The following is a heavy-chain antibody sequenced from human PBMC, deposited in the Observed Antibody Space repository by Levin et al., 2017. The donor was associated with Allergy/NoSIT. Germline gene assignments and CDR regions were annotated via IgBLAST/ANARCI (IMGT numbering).Heavy chain of an antibody. CDR2: VYYSGST. CDR3: ARVAVDCSGGSCSLYFDY. J-gene: IGHJ4*02. D-gene: IGHD2-15*01. Sequence: PSETLSLTCTVSGGSISTYYWSWIRQPPGKGLEWIGYVYYSGSTNYNPSLKSRVTISVDTSKNQFSLTLSSVTAADTAVYYCARVAVDCSGGSCSLYFDYWGQGTLVTVSS. CDR1: GGSISTYY. V-gene: IGHV4-59*01.